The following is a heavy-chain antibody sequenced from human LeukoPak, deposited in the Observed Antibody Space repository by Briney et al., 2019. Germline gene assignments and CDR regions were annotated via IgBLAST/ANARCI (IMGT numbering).Heavy chain of an antibody. CDR2: ISGSAKST. D-gene: IGHD3-22*01. CDR1: GFTFSSYW. V-gene: IGHV3-23*01. J-gene: IGHJ4*02. CDR3: AEDGYYYDSSGYYDGGYFDY. Sequence: PGGSLRLSCVASGFTFSSYWMSWVRQAPGKGLEWVSGISGSAKSTYYADSVKGRFTISRDNSKNTMYLQMKSLRAEDTAEYFCAEDGYYYDSSGYYDGGYFDYWGQGTLVTVSS.